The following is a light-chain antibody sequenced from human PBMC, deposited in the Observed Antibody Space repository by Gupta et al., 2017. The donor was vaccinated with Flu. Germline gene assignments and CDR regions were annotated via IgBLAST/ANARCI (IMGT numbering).Light chain of an antibody. Sequence: DIEMTQSPSPLSASVGDRVTITCRASQSISSSSLNWYQQKPGKAPNLLIYAASSLQSGVPSRFSGSGSGKHFTLTLTSLQREDFATYYCQQSYRTPYTFGQGTKLEIK. V-gene: IGKV1-39*01. CDR1: QSISSSS. CDR2: AAS. CDR3: QQSYRTPYT. J-gene: IGKJ2*01.